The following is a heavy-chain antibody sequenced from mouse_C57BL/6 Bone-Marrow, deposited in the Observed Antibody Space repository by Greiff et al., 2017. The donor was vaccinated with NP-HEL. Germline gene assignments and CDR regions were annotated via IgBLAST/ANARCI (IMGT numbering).Heavy chain of an antibody. CDR3: ARLAY. J-gene: IGHJ3*01. V-gene: IGHV1-50*01. CDR1: GYTFTSYW. Sequence: QVQLQQSGAELVKPGASVKLSCKAPGYTFTSYWMQWVKQRPGQGLEWIGEIDPSDSYTNYNQKFKGKATLTVDTASSTAYMQLSSLTSEDSAVYYCARLAYWGQGTLVTVSA. CDR2: IDPSDSYT.